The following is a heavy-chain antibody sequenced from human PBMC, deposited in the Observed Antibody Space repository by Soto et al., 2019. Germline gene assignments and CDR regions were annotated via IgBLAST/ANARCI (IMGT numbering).Heavy chain of an antibody. CDR3: AAQNLHHEYVVANWYFDL. CDR1: GFTFTSSA. CDR2: IVVGSGNT. D-gene: IGHD2-15*01. Sequence: SVKVSCKASGFTFTSSAMQWVRQARGQRLEWIGWIVVGSGNTNYAQKFQERVTITRDMSTSTAYMELSSLRSEDTAVYYCAAQNLHHEYVVANWYFDLWGRGTLVTVST. J-gene: IGHJ2*01. V-gene: IGHV1-58*02.